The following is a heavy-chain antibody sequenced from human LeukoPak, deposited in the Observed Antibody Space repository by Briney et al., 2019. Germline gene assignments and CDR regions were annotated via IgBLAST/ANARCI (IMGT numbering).Heavy chain of an antibody. Sequence: GGSLRLSCAASGFTFSSYWMSWVRQAPGKGLEWVANIKQDGSEKYYVDSVKGRFTISRDNAKNSLYLQMNSLRAEDTAVYYCERARRYGSGSYSFDYWGQGTLVTVSS. CDR3: ERARRYGSGSYSFDY. CDR1: GFTFSSYW. J-gene: IGHJ4*02. D-gene: IGHD3-10*01. CDR2: IKQDGSEK. V-gene: IGHV3-7*01.